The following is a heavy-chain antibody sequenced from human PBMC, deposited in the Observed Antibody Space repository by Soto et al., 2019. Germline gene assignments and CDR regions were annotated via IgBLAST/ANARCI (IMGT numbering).Heavy chain of an antibody. CDR1: GDSVSSDDYY. V-gene: IGHV4-61*08. D-gene: IGHD3-10*01. CDR2: IFHGAGT. CDR3: ARAHLTVARGVIDWFDP. Sequence: SETLSLTCTVYGDSVSSDDYYWTWVRQPPGKGLEWIGYIFHGAGTNYNPSLQSRLVIWVDTSKNQFSLRLTSVTAADTAVYFCARAHLTVARGVIDWFDPWGQGTLVTVSS. J-gene: IGHJ5*02.